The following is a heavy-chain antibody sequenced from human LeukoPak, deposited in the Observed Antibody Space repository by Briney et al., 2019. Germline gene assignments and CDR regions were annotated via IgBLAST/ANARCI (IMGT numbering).Heavy chain of an antibody. D-gene: IGHD5-18*01. J-gene: IGHJ4*02. V-gene: IGHV3-23*01. CDR3: AKDRTPNNYGFGTFDY. Sequence: GGSLRLSCAASGFAFNFYAMSWVRQAPGKGLEWVSVISGSGRSTYYADSVKGRFTISRDNSKNTLYLQMNFLRAEDTAVYYCAKDRTPNNYGFGTFDYWGQGTLVTGSS. CDR2: ISGSGRST. CDR1: GFAFNFYA.